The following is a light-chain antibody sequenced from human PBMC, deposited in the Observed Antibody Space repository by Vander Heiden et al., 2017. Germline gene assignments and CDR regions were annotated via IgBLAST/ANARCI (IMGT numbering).Light chain of an antibody. CDR2: WAS. CDR3: QQYYSSPWT. CDR1: QSPFYASNIQSR. V-gene: IGKV4-1*01. J-gene: IGKJ1*01. Sequence: DIVMTQSPDYLAVSLGERATINCKSSQSPFYASNIQSRLAWYQQKPGQPPKLLIYWASTRQSGVPDRFSGSGSGTDFTLTISSLQAEDVAVYSCQQYYSSPWTFGQGTKVEIK.